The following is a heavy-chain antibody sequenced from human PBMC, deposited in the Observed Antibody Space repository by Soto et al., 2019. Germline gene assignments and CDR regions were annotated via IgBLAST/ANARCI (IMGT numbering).Heavy chain of an antibody. Sequence: EVQLFESGGGLVQPGGSLRLSCAVSKFTFSNYAMSWVRQAPGKGLEWVSGISASGSTTYHADSVKGRFAISRDNSRDTLYLQMNSLRADDTAVFYCARDPPGDYVGAFEIWGQGTMVTVSS. CDR3: ARDPPGDYVGAFEI. D-gene: IGHD4-17*01. J-gene: IGHJ3*02. V-gene: IGHV3-23*01. CDR1: KFTFSNYA. CDR2: ISASGSTT.